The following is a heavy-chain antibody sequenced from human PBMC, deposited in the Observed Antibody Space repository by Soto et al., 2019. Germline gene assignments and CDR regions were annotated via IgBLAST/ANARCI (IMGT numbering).Heavy chain of an antibody. D-gene: IGHD2-21*01. J-gene: IGHJ6*02. CDR1: GGSISSGNW. CDR3: ARDRRTVVYGMDL. Sequence: PSETLSLTCAVSGGSISSGNWWSWVRQPPGKGLEWIGEIYHSGSTNYNPSLKSRVTISVDKSKNQFSLTLTSVTAADTAVYYCARDRRTVVYGMDLWGQGTTVTVS. V-gene: IGHV4-4*02. CDR2: IYHSGST.